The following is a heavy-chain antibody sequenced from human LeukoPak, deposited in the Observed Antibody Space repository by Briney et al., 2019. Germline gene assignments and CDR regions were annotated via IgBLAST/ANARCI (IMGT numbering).Heavy chain of an antibody. CDR3: TRVGYIDEGIDY. D-gene: IGHD5-24*01. J-gene: IGHJ4*02. Sequence: GGSLRLSCVASGFPFSSYWMTWVRQAPGKGLEWVANIEQDGSKKSYVGSVKGRFTISRDNAKNSLYLQMNSLRAEDTAIYYCTRVGYIDEGIDYWGQGTLVTVSS. CDR1: GFPFSSYW. CDR2: IEQDGSKK. V-gene: IGHV3-7*04.